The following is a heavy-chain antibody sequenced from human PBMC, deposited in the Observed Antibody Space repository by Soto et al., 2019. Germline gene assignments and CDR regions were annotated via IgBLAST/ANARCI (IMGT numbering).Heavy chain of an antibody. Sequence: SETLSLTCTVSGGPVSSGSYYWSWIRQPPGKGLEWIGYIYYSGSTNYNPSLKSRVTISVDTSKNQFSLKLSSVTAADTAVYYCARDGVDTYGMDVWGQGTTVTVSS. CDR3: ARDGVDTYGMDV. CDR2: IYYSGST. CDR1: GGPVSSGSYY. J-gene: IGHJ6*02. D-gene: IGHD5-18*01. V-gene: IGHV4-61*01.